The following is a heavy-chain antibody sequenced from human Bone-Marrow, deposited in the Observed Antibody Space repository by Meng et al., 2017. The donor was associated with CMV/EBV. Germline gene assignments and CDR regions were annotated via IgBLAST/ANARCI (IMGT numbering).Heavy chain of an antibody. Sequence: EVPLVVSGGGLVQPGGSLRLSCAASGFTVSSNYMSWVRQAPGKGLEWVSVIYGGGNTYYTDSVKGRFTISRDNSKNTLYLQMNSLRAEDTAVYYCARDPGATVNWGQGTLVTVSS. CDR2: IYGGGNT. V-gene: IGHV3-66*01. J-gene: IGHJ4*02. CDR1: GFTVSSNY. D-gene: IGHD1-26*01. CDR3: ARDPGATVN.